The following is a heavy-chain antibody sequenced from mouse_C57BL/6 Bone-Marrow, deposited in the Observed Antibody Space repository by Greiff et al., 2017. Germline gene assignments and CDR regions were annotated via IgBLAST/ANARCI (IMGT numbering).Heavy chain of an antibody. CDR3: TRSCYYHWYFDV. D-gene: IGHD2-3*01. J-gene: IGHJ1*03. V-gene: IGHV1-81*01. Sequence: VQLQQSGAELARPGASVKLSCKASGYTFTSYGISWVTQRTGQGLEWIGEIYPRSGNTYYNEKFKGKATLTADKSSSTAYMELRSLTSEDSAVYFCTRSCYYHWYFDVWGTGTTVTVSS. CDR1: GYTFTSYG. CDR2: IYPRSGNT.